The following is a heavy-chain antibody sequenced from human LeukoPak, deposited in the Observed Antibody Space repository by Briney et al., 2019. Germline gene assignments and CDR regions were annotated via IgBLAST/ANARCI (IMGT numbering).Heavy chain of an antibody. CDR1: GYTFTSYG. D-gene: IGHD6-19*01. J-gene: IGHJ4*02. V-gene: IGHV1-18*01. CDR3: ARDLGAAGWTSSGWFRTPDY. Sequence: ASVNVSCKASGYTFTSYGISWVRQAPGQGLEWMGWISAYNGNTNYAQKLQGRVTMTTDTSTTTAHMELRSLRSGDTAVYYCARDLGAAGWTSSGWFRTPDYWGQGTLVTVSS. CDR2: ISAYNGNT.